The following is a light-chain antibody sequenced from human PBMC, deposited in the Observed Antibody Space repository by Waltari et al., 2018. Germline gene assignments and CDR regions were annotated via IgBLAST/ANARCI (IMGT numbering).Light chain of an antibody. CDR2: AAS. V-gene: IGKV1-33*01. J-gene: IGKJ4*01. CDR3: QQYADLPLT. CDR1: QDIGKN. Sequence: DIQMTQSPSSLSASVGDRVTITCPASQDIGKNFNWFQQKPGKAPQVLIFAASNLQGAVASRFSASGSGTVFAFTISGLQPEDVGTYYCQQYADLPLTFGVGTRVEIK.